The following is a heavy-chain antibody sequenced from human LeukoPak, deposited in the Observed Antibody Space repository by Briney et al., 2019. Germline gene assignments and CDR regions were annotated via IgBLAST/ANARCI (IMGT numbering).Heavy chain of an antibody. CDR1: GGSISSYY. CDR2: IYYSGSS. Sequence: SETLSLTCTVSGGSISSYYWSWIRQPPGKGLEWIGYIYYSGSSNYSPSLKSRVTISVDMSKNQFSLKLSSVTAADTAVYYCARAKEESTTVVTPGTFDYWGQGTLVTVSS. CDR3: ARAKEESTTVVTPGTFDY. V-gene: IGHV4-59*08. D-gene: IGHD4-23*01. J-gene: IGHJ4*02.